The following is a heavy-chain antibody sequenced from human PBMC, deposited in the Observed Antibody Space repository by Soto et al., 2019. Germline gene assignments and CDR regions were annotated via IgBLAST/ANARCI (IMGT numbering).Heavy chain of an antibody. V-gene: IGHV3-48*02. CDR1: GFRFNIYS. CDR3: ARSVEGHFDY. D-gene: IGHD6-19*01. J-gene: IGHJ4*02. CDR2: ITSDTNTI. Sequence: EVQLVESGGGLVQPGGSLRLSCAASGFRFNIYSMNWVRQAPGKGLEWSAYITSDTNTIKYADSVKGRFTISRDNARNLVYRQMNSLRDEDTAVYYCARSVEGHFDYWGQGTVVTVSS.